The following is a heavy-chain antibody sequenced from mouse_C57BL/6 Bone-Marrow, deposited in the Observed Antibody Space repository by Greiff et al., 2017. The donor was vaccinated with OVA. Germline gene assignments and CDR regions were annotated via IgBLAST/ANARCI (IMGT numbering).Heavy chain of an antibody. J-gene: IGHJ1*03. CDR3: ARNMRIYYGTRGYFDV. Sequence: VQLQQSGPGLVQPSQSLSITCTVSGFSLTSYGVHWVRQSPGKGLEWLGVIWSGGSTDYNAAFISSLSISKDNSKSQVFFKMNSLQADDTAIYYSARNMRIYYGTRGYFDVWGTGTTVTVSS. D-gene: IGHD1-1*01. CDR1: GFSLTSYG. CDR2: IWSGGST. V-gene: IGHV2-2*01.